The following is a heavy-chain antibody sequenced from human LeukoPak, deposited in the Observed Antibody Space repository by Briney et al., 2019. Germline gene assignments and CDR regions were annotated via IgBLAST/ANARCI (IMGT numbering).Heavy chain of an antibody. CDR1: GFTFTTFW. V-gene: IGHV3-21*01. CDR2: ISSSSSYI. D-gene: IGHD3-3*01. CDR3: ARDGKSLGLVIH. J-gene: IGHJ4*02. Sequence: GGSLRLSCAASGFTFTTFWMGWVRQAPGKGLEWVSSISSSSSYIYYADSVKGRFTISRDNAKNSLYLQMNSLRAEDTAVYYCARDGKSLGLVIHWGQGTLVTVSS.